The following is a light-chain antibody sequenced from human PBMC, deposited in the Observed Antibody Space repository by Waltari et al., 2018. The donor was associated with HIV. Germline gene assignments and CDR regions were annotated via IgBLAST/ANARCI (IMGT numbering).Light chain of an antibody. CDR2: SHN. CDR3: ATWDDSLNVPV. V-gene: IGLV1-44*01. Sequence: QSALTQPRSVSGSPGQSVTISCSGSTSNIGSHTVNWYQQLPGTAPKLLMYSHNQRPSGVPDRFSGSKSGASASLAISGLQSEDEADYYCATWDDSLNVPVFGGGTKLTVL. J-gene: IGLJ3*02. CDR1: TSNIGSHT.